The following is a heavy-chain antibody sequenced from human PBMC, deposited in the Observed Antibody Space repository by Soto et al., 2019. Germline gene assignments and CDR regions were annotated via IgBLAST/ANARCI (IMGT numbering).Heavy chain of an antibody. D-gene: IGHD2-15*01. CDR2: INPNSGGT. CDR3: ARDGGYCSGGSCFSEPRYNWFDP. Sequence: ASVKVSCKASGYTFTGYYMHWVRQAPGQGLEWMGWINPNSGGTNYAQKFQGRVTITGDESTSTAYMELSSLRSEDTAVYYCARDGGYCSGGSCFSEPRYNWFDPWGQGTLVTVSS. J-gene: IGHJ5*02. CDR1: GYTFTGYY. V-gene: IGHV1-2*02.